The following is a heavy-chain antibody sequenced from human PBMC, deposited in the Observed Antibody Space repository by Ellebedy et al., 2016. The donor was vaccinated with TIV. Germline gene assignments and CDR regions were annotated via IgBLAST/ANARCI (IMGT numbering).Heavy chain of an antibody. V-gene: IGHV3-30*18. CDR2: ISYDGGNK. D-gene: IGHD1/OR15-1a*01. CDR1: GFTFSSYG. CDR3: AKGQWEQLMCLQS. J-gene: IGHJ5*02. Sequence: PGGSLRLSCAASGFTFSSYGMHWVRQTPGKGLEWVAIISYDGGNKNYADSVKGRFTISRDNSKNTLYLEMNSLRAEDTALYYCAKGQWEQLMCLQSWGQGTLVTVSS.